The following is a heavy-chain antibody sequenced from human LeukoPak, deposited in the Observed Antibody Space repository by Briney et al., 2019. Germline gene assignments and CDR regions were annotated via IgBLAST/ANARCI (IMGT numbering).Heavy chain of an antibody. D-gene: IGHD1-26*01. CDR1: GGSISSYY. CDR2: IYYSGST. CDR3: ARDQTGGGGMDV. J-gene: IGHJ6*02. V-gene: IGHV4-59*01. Sequence: SETLSLTCTVSGGSISSYYWSWIRQPPGKGLEWIGYIYYSGSTNYNPSLKSRVTISVDTSKNQFSLKLSSVTVADTAVYYCARDQTGGGGMDVWGQGTTVTVSS.